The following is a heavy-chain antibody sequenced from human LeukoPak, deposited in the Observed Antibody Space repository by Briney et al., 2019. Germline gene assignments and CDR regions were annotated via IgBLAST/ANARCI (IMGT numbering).Heavy chain of an antibody. CDR2: INPSGGST. CDR3: ARGGEMATVLHLYYFDY. V-gene: IGHV1-46*01. CDR1: GYTFTSYY. Sequence: ASVKVSCKASGYTFTSYYMHWVRQAPGQGLEWMGIINPSGGSTTYAQNFQGRVTMTRDTSTSTVYMELSSLRPEDTAVYYCARGGEMATVLHLYYFDYWGQGTLVTVSS. J-gene: IGHJ4*02. D-gene: IGHD5-24*01.